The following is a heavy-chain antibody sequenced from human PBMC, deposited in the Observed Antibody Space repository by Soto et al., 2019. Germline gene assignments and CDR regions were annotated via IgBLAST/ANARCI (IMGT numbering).Heavy chain of an antibody. CDR2: IYYSGST. CDR3: ARERGTRATIHNWFDP. Sequence: PSETLSLTCTVSGGSSSSYYWRWIRQPPGKGLECIGYIYYSGSTYYNPSLKSRVTISVDTSKNQFSLKLSSVTAADTAVYYCARERGTRATIHNWFDPRGQGTLVTVS. V-gene: IGHV4-59*12. J-gene: IGHJ5*02. CDR1: GGSSSSYY. D-gene: IGHD1-26*01.